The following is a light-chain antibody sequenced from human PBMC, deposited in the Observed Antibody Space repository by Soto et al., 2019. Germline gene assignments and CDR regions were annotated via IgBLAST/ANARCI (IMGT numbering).Light chain of an antibody. CDR3: VLYMGSGISV. J-gene: IGLJ3*02. Sequence: VVTQEPSFSVSPGRTVTLTCGLSSGSVSTSYYPSWYQQTPGQAPRTLIYSTNTRSSGVPDRFSGSILGNKAALTITGAQADDEADYYCVLYMGSGISVFGGGTKLTVL. CDR2: STN. V-gene: IGLV8-61*01. CDR1: SGSVSTSYY.